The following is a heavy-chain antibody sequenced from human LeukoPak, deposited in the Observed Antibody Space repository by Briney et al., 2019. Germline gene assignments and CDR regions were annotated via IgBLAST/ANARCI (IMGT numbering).Heavy chain of an antibody. V-gene: IGHV3-74*01. J-gene: IGHJ6*02. Sequence: GGSLRLSCAASGFTFSSYWMHWVRQAPGKGLVWVSRINSDGSSTSYADSVKGRFTISRDNAKNTLYLQMNSLRAEDTAVCYCAREVSGTGYYGMDVWGQGTTVTVSS. CDR2: INSDGSST. D-gene: IGHD1-14*01. CDR1: GFTFSSYW. CDR3: AREVSGTGYYGMDV.